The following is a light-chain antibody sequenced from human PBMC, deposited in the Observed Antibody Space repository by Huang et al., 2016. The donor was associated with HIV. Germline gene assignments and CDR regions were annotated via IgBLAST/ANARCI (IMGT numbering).Light chain of an antibody. V-gene: IGKV3-15*01. CDR2: GAS. CDR1: QSVSGS. Sequence: EIVLTQSPATLSVSPGERATLSCRASQSVSGSLAWYQQNTGQAPRLRIYGASTRATGVPARFSGSGSGTEFTLTISSLQSEDFAVYYCQQYNNFYTFGPGTRVDIK. J-gene: IGKJ3*01. CDR3: QQYNNFYT.